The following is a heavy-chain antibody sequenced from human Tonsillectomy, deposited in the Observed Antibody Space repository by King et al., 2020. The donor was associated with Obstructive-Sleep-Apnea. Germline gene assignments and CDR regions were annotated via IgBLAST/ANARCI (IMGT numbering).Heavy chain of an antibody. CDR2: IKQDGSEK. V-gene: IGHV3-7*01. CDR3: AREEGGSYYVGVGSDY. D-gene: IGHD1-26*01. Sequence: VQLVESGGGLVQPGGSLRLSCAASGFTFSSYWMSWVRQAPGKGLEWVANIKQDGSEKYYVDSVKGRFTISRDNAKNSLYLQMNSLRAEDTAVYYCAREEGGSYYVGVGSDYWGQGTLVTVSS. CDR1: GFTFSSYW. J-gene: IGHJ4*02.